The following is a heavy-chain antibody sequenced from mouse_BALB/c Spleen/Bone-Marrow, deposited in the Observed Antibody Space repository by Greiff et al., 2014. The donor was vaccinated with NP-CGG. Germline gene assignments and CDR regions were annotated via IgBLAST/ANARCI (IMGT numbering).Heavy chain of an antibody. V-gene: IGHV1-87*01. CDR3: ARSYGSFYFDY. Sequence: QVHVKQSGAELVRPGASVKLSCKASGYSFTSYWIQWVKQRPGQGLEWLGTIYPGDGDTRYTQKFKGKATLTADKSSSTAYMQVSSLASEDSAVYYCARSYGSFYFDYWGQGVTLTVSS. J-gene: IGHJ2*01. CDR2: IYPGDGDT. CDR1: GYSFTSYW. D-gene: IGHD1-2*01.